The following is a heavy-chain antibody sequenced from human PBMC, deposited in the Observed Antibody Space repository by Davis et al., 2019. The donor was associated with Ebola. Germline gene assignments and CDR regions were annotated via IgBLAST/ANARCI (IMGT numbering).Heavy chain of an antibody. V-gene: IGHV3-30*03. CDR3: ARDITLRGPFDP. Sequence: GESLKISCAASGFTFSNHGMHWVRQAPGKGLEWVAVISYDERDAYLGDSVKGRFTISRDNSKNTVYLQMNSLRAEDTAVYYCARDITLRGPFDPWGQGTLVTVSS. CDR2: ISYDERDA. D-gene: IGHD3-10*01. J-gene: IGHJ5*02. CDR1: GFTFSNHG.